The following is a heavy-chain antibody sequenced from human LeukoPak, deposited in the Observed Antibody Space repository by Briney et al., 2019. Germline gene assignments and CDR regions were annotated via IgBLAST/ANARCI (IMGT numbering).Heavy chain of an antibody. J-gene: IGHJ3*02. V-gene: IGHV1-69*04. D-gene: IGHD1-26*01. CDR1: GGTFSSYA. Sequence: GSSVKVSCKASGGTFSSYAISWVRQAPGQGLEWMGRIIPILGIANYAQKFQGRVTITADESTSTAYMELSSLRSEDTAVYYCARGSPLVVGEGSFDIWGQGTMVTVSS. CDR2: IIPILGIA. CDR3: ARGSPLVVGEGSFDI.